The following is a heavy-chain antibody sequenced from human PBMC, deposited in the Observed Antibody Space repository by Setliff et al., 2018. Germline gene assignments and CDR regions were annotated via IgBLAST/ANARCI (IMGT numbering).Heavy chain of an antibody. J-gene: IGHJ4*02. Sequence: GGSLRLSCVASGFTFSSYWMSWVRQAPGKGLEWVANIKQDGSEKYYVDSVKGRFTISRDNAKNSLYLQMNSLRAEDTAVYYCARAPAHDYADYMFMTTMGYYFDYWGQGTLVTVSS. V-gene: IGHV3-7*01. D-gene: IGHD4-17*01. CDR1: GFTFSSYW. CDR3: ARAPAHDYADYMFMTTMGYYFDY. CDR2: IKQDGSEK.